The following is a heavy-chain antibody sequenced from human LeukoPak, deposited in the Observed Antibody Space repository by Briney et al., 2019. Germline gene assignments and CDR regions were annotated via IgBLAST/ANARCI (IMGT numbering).Heavy chain of an antibody. CDR3: ATTPGTTGKDYYYYGMDV. CDR1: GYTLTELS. J-gene: IGHJ6*02. D-gene: IGHD1-1*01. Sequence: ASVKVSCKVSGYTLTELSMHWVRQAPGKGLEWMGGFDPEDGETIYAQKFQGRVTMTEDTSTDTAYMELSSLRSEDTAVYYCATTPGTTGKDYYYYGMDVWGQGTTVTVSS. V-gene: IGHV1-24*01. CDR2: FDPEDGET.